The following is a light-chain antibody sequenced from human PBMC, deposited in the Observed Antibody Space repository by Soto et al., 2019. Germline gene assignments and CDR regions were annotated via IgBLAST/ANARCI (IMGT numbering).Light chain of an antibody. J-gene: IGKJ1*01. Sequence: EIVLTQSPGTLSLSPGERATLSCRASQSVSSSYLAWYQQKPGQAPRLLIYGASSRATGIPDRFSGSGSGTDFTLIISRLEPEDFAVYYCQQYGSSPRTFGQGTRWKSN. V-gene: IGKV3-20*01. CDR2: GAS. CDR3: QQYGSSPRT. CDR1: QSVSSSY.